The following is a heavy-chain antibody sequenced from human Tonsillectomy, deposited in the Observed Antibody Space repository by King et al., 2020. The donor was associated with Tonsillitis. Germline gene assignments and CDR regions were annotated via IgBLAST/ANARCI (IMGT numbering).Heavy chain of an antibody. CDR1: GFSFSDYS. CDR2: ISSSDSTI. D-gene: IGHD3-22*01. J-gene: IGHJ6*02. Sequence: VQLVESGGGLVKPGGSLRLSCAASGFSFSDYSMSWIRQAPGKGLECISYISSSDSTIYYADSVKGRFTISRDNAKNSLYLQMNSLRAEDTAVYYCARIADYYYYISEKGALGMDVWGQGTTSPVPS. V-gene: IGHV3-11*01. CDR3: ARIADYYYYISEKGALGMDV.